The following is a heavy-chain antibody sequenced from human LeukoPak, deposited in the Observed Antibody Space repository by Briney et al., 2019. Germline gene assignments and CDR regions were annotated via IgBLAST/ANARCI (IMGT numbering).Heavy chain of an antibody. V-gene: IGHV5-51*01. Sequence: GESLKISCKGSGYSFTSYWIGWVRQMPGKGLEWMGIIYPGDSDTRYSPSFQGQVTISADKSISTAYLQWSSLKASDTAMYYCARQTAGGVSYCYYGMDVWGQGTTVTVSS. CDR3: ARQTAGGVSYCYYGMDV. D-gene: IGHD2-21*02. CDR1: GYSFTSYW. CDR2: IYPGDSDT. J-gene: IGHJ6*02.